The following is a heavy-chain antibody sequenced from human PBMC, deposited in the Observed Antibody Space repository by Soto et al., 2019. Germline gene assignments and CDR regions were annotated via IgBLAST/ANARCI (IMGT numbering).Heavy chain of an antibody. CDR2: ISYDGRNE. Sequence: GSLRLSCEASGFTFSTYGMHWVRQAPGKGLEWVAVISYDGRNENYVDSVKGRFTISRDNSKNTLYLQINSLRIDDTAVFYCARGNDYDSATFDYWGPGAQLTVSS. D-gene: IGHD2-15*01. V-gene: IGHV3-30*03. CDR3: ARGNDYDSATFDY. CDR1: GFTFSTYG. J-gene: IGHJ4*02.